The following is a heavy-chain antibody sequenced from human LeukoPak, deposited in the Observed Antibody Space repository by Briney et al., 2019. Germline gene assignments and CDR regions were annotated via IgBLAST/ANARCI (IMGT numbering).Heavy chain of an antibody. V-gene: IGHV1-46*01. CDR2: INPSSGST. CDR1: GYTFTNYY. D-gene: IGHD3-3*01. J-gene: IGHJ4*02. Sequence: ASVKVSCKASGYTFTNYYMHWVRQAPGQGLEWMGIINPSSGSTGYPQKFQGRVTMTRDTSTSTVYMELSSLRSEDTAVYYCASRYDFWSGYSPLGYWGQGTLVTVSS. CDR3: ASRYDFWSGYSPLGY.